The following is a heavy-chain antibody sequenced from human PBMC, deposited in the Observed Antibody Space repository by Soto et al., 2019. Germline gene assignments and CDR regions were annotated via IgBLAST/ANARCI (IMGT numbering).Heavy chain of an antibody. J-gene: IGHJ5*02. CDR1: GYTFTSYG. CDR2: ISAYNGNT. Sequence: QVQLVQSGAEVKKPGASVKVSCKASGYTFTSYGISWVRQAPGQGLEWMGWISAYNGNTNYAQKLQGRVTMTTDTXKXTXXMELRSLRSDDTAVYYCARDPRPRRWLRPINWFDPWGQGTLVTVSS. CDR3: ARDPRPRRWLRPINWFDP. D-gene: IGHD5-12*01. V-gene: IGHV1-18*01.